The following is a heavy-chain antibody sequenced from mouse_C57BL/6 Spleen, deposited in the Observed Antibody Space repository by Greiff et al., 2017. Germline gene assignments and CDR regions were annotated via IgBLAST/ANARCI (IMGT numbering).Heavy chain of an antibody. CDR3: ARAGYYDSSYGYFDY. CDR2: IYPGDGDT. Sequence: QVQLQQSGPELVKPGASVKISCKASGFAFSSSWMNWVKQRPGKGLEWIGRIYPGDGDTNYNGKFKGKATLSADKSSSTAYMQLSSLTSEDSAVYYCARAGYYDSSYGYFDYWGQGTTLTVSS. CDR1: GFAFSSSW. D-gene: IGHD1-1*01. J-gene: IGHJ2*01. V-gene: IGHV1-82*01.